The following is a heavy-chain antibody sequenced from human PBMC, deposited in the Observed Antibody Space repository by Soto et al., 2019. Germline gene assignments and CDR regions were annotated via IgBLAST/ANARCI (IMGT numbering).Heavy chain of an antibody. CDR1: GYTFTSYA. V-gene: IGHV1-3*01. CDR2: INAGNGNT. Sequence: ASVKVSCKASGYTFTSYAMHWVRQAPGQRLEWMGWINAGNGNTKYSQKFQGRVTITRDTSASTAYMELSSLRSEDTAVYYCARDRLVVVVAATRESWFDPWGQGTLVTSPQ. J-gene: IGHJ5*02. D-gene: IGHD2-15*01. CDR3: ARDRLVVVVAATRESWFDP.